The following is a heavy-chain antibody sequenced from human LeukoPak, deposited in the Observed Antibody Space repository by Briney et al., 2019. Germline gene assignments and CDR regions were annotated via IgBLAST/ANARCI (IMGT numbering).Heavy chain of an antibody. Sequence: GGSLRLSCAASGFTVSSNYMSWVRQAPGKGLELVSVIYGADNTYYADSVRGRFTVSRDNSKNTVYLQMNSLRAEDTAVYYCARDGGNLRSKVGMDVWGQGTTVTVSS. D-gene: IGHD4-23*01. CDR1: GFTVSSNY. CDR2: IYGADNT. CDR3: ARDGGNLRSKVGMDV. J-gene: IGHJ6*02. V-gene: IGHV3-66*01.